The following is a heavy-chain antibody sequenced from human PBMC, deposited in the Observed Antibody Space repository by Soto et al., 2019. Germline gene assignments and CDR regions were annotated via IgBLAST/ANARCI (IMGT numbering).Heavy chain of an antibody. D-gene: IGHD3-10*01. CDR3: TSDYTLRSYRFDY. CDR1: GVSINNSYYS. CDR2: IYQSGST. J-gene: IGHJ4*02. V-gene: IGHV4-30-2*01. Sequence: SETLSLTCAVSGVSINNSYYSWSWIRQPPGRGLEWIGYIYQSGSTTYNPSLKSRLTISLDRSKNEVSLKLTSVTAADTAVYYCTSDYTLRSYRFDYWGRGILVTVSS.